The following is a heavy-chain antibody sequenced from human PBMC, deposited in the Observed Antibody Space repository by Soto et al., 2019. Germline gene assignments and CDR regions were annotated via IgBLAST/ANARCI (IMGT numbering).Heavy chain of an antibody. CDR1: GFTFSSYS. Sequence: EVQLVESGGGLVKPGGSLRLSCAASGFTFSSYSMNWVRQAPGKGLEWVSSISSSSSYIYYADSVKGRFTISRGNAKNSLYLQMNSLRAEDTAVYYCARDPHYDFWSGYPTAPFDYWGQGTLVTVSS. J-gene: IGHJ4*02. D-gene: IGHD3-3*01. CDR2: ISSSSSYI. V-gene: IGHV3-21*01. CDR3: ARDPHYDFWSGYPTAPFDY.